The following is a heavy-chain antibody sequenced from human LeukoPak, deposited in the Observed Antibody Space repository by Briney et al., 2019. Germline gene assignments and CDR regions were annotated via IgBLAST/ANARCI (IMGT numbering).Heavy chain of an antibody. CDR2: IYSGGST. J-gene: IGHJ4*02. D-gene: IGHD1-26*01. CDR3: ATSIVGAIRRFDY. V-gene: IGHV3-53*01. Sequence: GGSLRLSCAASGFTVSSNYMSWVRQAPGKGLEWVSVIYSGGSTYYADSVKGRFTISRDNSKNTLYLQMNSLRAEDTAVYYCATSIVGAIRRFDYWGQGTLVTVSS. CDR1: GFTVSSNY.